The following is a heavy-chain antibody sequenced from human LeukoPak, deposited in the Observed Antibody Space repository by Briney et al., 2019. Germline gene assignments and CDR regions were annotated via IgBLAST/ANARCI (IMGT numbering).Heavy chain of an antibody. CDR2: VNHSGST. CDR3: ARGPFEDAFDI. V-gene: IGHV4-34*01. CDR1: GGSFSGYY. J-gene: IGHJ3*02. Sequence: PSETLSLTCAVYGGSFSGYYWSWIRQPPGKGLEWIGEVNHSGSTNYNPSLKSRVTLSVDTSKNQFSLKLSSVTAADTAVYYCARGPFEDAFDIWGQGTMVTVSS.